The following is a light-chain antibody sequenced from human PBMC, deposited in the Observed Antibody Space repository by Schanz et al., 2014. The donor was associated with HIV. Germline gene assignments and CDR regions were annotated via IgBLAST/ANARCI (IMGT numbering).Light chain of an antibody. J-gene: IGKJ1*01. Sequence: EIVLTQSPGTLSVAPGERATLTCRASQYIHRNFLGWHQQKLGQAPRLVIFGASNRATGIPDRFSGSGSGTDFILTISRLEPEDFAVYYCQQHGGSPETFGQGTKVEIK. CDR1: QYIHRNF. CDR2: GAS. CDR3: QQHGGSPET. V-gene: IGKV3-20*01.